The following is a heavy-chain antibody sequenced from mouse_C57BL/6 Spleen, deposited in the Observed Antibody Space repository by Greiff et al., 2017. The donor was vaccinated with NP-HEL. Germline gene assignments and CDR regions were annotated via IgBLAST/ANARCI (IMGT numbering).Heavy chain of an antibody. Sequence: EVQLQQSGPVLVKPGASVKMSCKASGYTFTDYYMNWVQQSHGKSLEWIGVINPYNGGTSYNQKFKGKATLTVDKSSSTAYMELNSLTAEDSAVYYCARGGYGSSHYYAMDYWGQGTSVTVSS. J-gene: IGHJ4*01. CDR3: ARGGYGSSHYYAMDY. CDR2: INPYNGGT. CDR1: GYTFTDYY. D-gene: IGHD1-1*01. V-gene: IGHV1-19*01.